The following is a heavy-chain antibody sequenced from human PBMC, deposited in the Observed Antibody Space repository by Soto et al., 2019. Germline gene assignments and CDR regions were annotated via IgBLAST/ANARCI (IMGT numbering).Heavy chain of an antibody. D-gene: IGHD4-17*01. CDR1: GFTFSSYG. Sequence: QVQLVESGGGVVQPGRSLRLSCAASGFTFSSYGMHWVRQAPGKGLEWVAVIWYDGSNKYYADSVKGRFTISRDNSKNTLYLQLNSRRAADTAVYYCARGPEGVTTDYYYYYMDVWGKGTTVTVSS. CDR2: IWYDGSNK. J-gene: IGHJ6*03. CDR3: ARGPEGVTTDYYYYYMDV. V-gene: IGHV3-33*01.